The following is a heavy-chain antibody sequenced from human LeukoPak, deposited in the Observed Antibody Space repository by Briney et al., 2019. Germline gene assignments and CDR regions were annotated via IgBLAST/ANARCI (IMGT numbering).Heavy chain of an antibody. Sequence: SVKLSCKASGGAFTSYGITWVRQAPRQGPEWMGRILPILDMADYAQNFRGRVTITADKSTRTAYMEMSSLRFEDTAVYYCARDGGWLQTQNHYYYHGLDGWGQGTTGTVSS. CDR1: GGAFTSYG. CDR2: ILPILDMA. CDR3: ARDGGWLQTQNHYYYHGLDG. V-gene: IGHV1-69*04. J-gene: IGHJ6*02. D-gene: IGHD5-24*01.